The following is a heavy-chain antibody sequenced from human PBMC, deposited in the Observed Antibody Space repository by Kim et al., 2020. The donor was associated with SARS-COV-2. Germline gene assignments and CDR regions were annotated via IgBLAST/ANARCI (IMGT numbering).Heavy chain of an antibody. CDR3: ARGGVAVAGKPGDY. V-gene: IGHV4-34*01. CDR1: GGSFSGYY. Sequence: SETLSLTCAVYGGSFSGYYWSWIRQPPGKGLEWIGEINHSGSTNYNPSLKSRVTISVDTSKNQFSLKLSSVTAADTAVYYCARGGVAVAGKPGDYWGQGTLVTVSS. J-gene: IGHJ4*02. CDR2: INHSGST. D-gene: IGHD6-19*01.